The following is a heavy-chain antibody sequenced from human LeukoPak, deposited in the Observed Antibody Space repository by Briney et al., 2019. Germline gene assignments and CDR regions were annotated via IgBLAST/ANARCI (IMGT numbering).Heavy chain of an antibody. CDR3: ARDHNYAFDN. D-gene: IGHD1-1*01. CDR1: GFPFIEYS. CDR2: IGIDSGNT. J-gene: IGHJ4*02. Sequence: GSLRLSCTASGFPFIEYSMNWVRQVPGKGLEWIAYIGIDSGNTKYADPVRGRFTISADKAKNSLYLQMNSLRVEDTAVYYCARDHNYAFDNWGQGTLVSVAS. V-gene: IGHV3-48*01.